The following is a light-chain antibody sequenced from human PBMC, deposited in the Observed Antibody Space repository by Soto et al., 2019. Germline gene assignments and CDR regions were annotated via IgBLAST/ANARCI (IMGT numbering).Light chain of an antibody. Sequence: QSVLTQPPSVSGAPGQRVTISCTGSSSNIGAGYDVHWYQQLPGTAPKLLIYGNSNRPSGVPDQLSGSKSGTSASLAITELQAEDEADYYCQSYDSSLSGSRVFGTGTKVTVL. CDR2: GNS. CDR1: SSNIGAGYD. CDR3: QSYDSSLSGSRV. V-gene: IGLV1-40*01. J-gene: IGLJ1*01.